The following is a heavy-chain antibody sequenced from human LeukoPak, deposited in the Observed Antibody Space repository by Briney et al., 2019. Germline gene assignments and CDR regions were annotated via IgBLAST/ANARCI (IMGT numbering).Heavy chain of an antibody. V-gene: IGHV3-7*01. CDR2: IREDGSVR. Sequence: GGSLRLSCAVSGFTFSTYWMTWVRQAPGKGLEWVANIREDGSVRYNVDSVKGRFTISRDNAENSLYLQMNSLRAEDTAVYYCARDLGISAAGTVGYFDYWGQGTLVTVSS. CDR1: GFTFSTYW. D-gene: IGHD6-13*01. J-gene: IGHJ4*02. CDR3: ARDLGISAAGTVGYFDY.